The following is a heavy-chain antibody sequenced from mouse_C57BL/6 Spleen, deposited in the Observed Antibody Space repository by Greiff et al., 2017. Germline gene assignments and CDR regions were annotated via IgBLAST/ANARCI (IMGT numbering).Heavy chain of an antibody. CDR2: INPGSGGT. V-gene: IGHV1-54*01. CDR1: GYAFTNYL. D-gene: IGHD2-5*01. Sequence: QVQLQQSGAELVRPGTSVKVSCKASGYAFTNYLIEWVKQRPGQGLEWIGVINPGSGGTNYNEKFKGKATLTADKSSSTAYMQLSSLTSEDSAVYFCARRDSNPLDYWGQGTTLTVSS. CDR3: ARRDSNPLDY. J-gene: IGHJ2*01.